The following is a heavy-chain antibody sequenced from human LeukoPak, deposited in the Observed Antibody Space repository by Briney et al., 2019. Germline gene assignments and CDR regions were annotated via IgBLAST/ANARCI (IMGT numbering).Heavy chain of an antibody. J-gene: IGHJ1*01. CDR1: GYTFTSYD. V-gene: IGHV1-8*03. CDR2: MNPNSGNT. Sequence: ASVKVSCKASGYTFTSYDINWVRQATGQGLEWMGWMNPNSGNTGYAQKFQGRVTITRNTSISTAYMELSSLRSEDTAVYYCAKCPLGPGIAVAGPYFQHWGQGTLVTVSS. D-gene: IGHD6-19*01. CDR3: AKCPLGPGIAVAGPYFQH.